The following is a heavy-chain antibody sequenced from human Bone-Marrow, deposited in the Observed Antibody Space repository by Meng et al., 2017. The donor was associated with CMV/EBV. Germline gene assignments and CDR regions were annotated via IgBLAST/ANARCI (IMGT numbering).Heavy chain of an antibody. J-gene: IGHJ4*02. V-gene: IGHV3-69-1*01. CDR2: ISSSSTI. CDR1: GFTFSDYY. CDR3: ARGLYTSAWLDY. Sequence: GESLKISCAASGFTFSDYYMNWVRQAPGKGLEWVSSISSSSTIYYADSVKGRFTISRDSSKNTVYLQMNSLRAEDTAVYYCARGLYTSAWLDYWGQGTLVTVSS. D-gene: IGHD6-19*01.